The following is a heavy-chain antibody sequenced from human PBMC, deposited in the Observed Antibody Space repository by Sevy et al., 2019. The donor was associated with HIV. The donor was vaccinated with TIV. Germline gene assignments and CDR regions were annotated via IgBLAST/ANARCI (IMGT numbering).Heavy chain of an antibody. V-gene: IGHV4-59*01. J-gene: IGHJ5*02. CDR1: GGSISSYY. D-gene: IGHD6-19*01. CDR2: IYYSGST. Sequence: SETLSLTCTVSGGSISSYYWSWIRQPPGKGLEWIGYIYYSGSTNYNPSLKSRVTISVDTSKNQFSLKLSSVTAVDTAVYYCARGAVAGTRGWFDPWGQGTLVTVSS. CDR3: ARGAVAGTRGWFDP.